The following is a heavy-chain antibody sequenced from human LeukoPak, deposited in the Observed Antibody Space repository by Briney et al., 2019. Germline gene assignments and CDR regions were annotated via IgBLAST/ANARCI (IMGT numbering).Heavy chain of an antibody. V-gene: IGHV3-23*01. CDR3: AKDYSGYYDILTGIDY. D-gene: IGHD3-9*01. J-gene: IGHJ4*02. CDR1: GFTFSSYA. Sequence: QPGGSLRLSCAASGFTFSSYAMSWVRQAPGKGLEWVSVISGSGITTYFAESVKGRLTISRDNSKNTLYLQMYSLRADDTAVYYCAKDYSGYYDILTGIDYWGQGTLVTVSS. CDR2: ISGSGITT.